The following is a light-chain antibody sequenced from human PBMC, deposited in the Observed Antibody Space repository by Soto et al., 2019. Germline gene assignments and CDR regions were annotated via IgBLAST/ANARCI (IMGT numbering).Light chain of an antibody. CDR2: DAS. V-gene: IGKV3-11*01. CDR1: QSVSSY. Sequence: LKPSVATLSLYEEEVATLSRRASQSVSSYLAGYQQKPGQAPRLLIYDASKRATGIPARFSGSGFGTDYTRTLCRLAPEDFAVYYCEPRFQWRRFGEGTKVDIK. J-gene: IGKJ1*01. CDR3: EPRFQWRR.